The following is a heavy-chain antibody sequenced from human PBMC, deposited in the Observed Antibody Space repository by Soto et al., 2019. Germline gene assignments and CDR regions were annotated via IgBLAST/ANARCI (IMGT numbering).Heavy chain of an antibody. J-gene: IGHJ4*02. CDR2: IIPIFGTA. D-gene: IGHD2-2*01. V-gene: IGHV1-69*13. CDR3: ARENTHYCSSTSCYLFDY. Sequence: GASVKVSCKASGGTFSSYAISWVRQAPGQGLEWMGGIIPIFGTANYAQKFQGRVTITADESTSTAYMELSSLRSEDTAVYYCARENTHYCSSTSCYLFDYWGQGTPVTVSS. CDR1: GGTFSSYA.